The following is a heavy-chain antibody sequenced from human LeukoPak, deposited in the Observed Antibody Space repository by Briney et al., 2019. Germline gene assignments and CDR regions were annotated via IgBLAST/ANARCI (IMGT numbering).Heavy chain of an antibody. D-gene: IGHD6-13*01. V-gene: IGHV1-18*01. CDR2: ISAYNGNT. CDR1: GCTFTSYG. J-gene: IGHJ6*02. Sequence: ASVKVSCKASGCTFTSYGISWVRQAPGQGLEWMGWISAYNGNTNYAQKLQGRVTMTTDTSTSTAYMELRSLRSDDTAVYYCARGGYSSSWYNYYYYGMDVWGQGTTVTVS. CDR3: ARGGYSSSWYNYYYYGMDV.